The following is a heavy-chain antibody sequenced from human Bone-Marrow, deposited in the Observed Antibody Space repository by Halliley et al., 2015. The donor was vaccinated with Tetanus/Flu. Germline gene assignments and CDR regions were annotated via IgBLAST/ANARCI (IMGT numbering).Heavy chain of an antibody. D-gene: IGHD1-26*01. Sequence: MGVIYPDDSEARYSPSFQGQVPISAEKSITTVYMQWNSLKAADSAMYYCVRLLGVGARGIDHWGQGTLVTVSS. V-gene: IGHV5-51*01. J-gene: IGHJ4*02. CDR2: IYPDDSEA. CDR3: VRLLGVGARGIDH.